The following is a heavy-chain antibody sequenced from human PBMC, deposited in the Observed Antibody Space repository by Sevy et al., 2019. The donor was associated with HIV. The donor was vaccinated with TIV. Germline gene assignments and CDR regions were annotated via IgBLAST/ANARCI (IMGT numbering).Heavy chain of an antibody. V-gene: IGHV4-59*01. D-gene: IGHD2-15*01. Sequence: SETLSLTCTVSGGSISSYYWSWIRQPPGKGLEWIGYIYYSGSTNYNPSLKSRVTISVDTSKNQFSLKLSSVTAADTAVYYCARAGGNGGFDIWGQGTMVTVSS. CDR2: IYYSGST. CDR3: ARAGGNGGFDI. CDR1: GGSISSYY. J-gene: IGHJ3*02.